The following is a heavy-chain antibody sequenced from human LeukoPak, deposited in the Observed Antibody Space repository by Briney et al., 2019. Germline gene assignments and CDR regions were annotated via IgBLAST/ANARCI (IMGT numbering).Heavy chain of an antibody. D-gene: IGHD6-6*01. J-gene: IGHJ6*03. Sequence: SQTLSLTCAISGDSVSSNSAAWNWIRQSPSRGLEWLGRTYYRSKWYNDYAVSVKSRITINPDTSKNQFSLQLNSVTPEDTAVYYCARGTANRLAARPNYYYYYMDVWGKGTTVTVSS. CDR1: GDSVSSNSAA. CDR2: TYYRSKWYN. CDR3: ARGTANRLAARPNYYYYYMDV. V-gene: IGHV6-1*01.